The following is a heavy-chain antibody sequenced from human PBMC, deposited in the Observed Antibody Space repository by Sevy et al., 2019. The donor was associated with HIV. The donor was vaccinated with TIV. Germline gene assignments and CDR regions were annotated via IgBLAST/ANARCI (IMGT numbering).Heavy chain of an antibody. J-gene: IGHJ4*02. CDR1: GFTLSSYG. CDR2: ISYDGTNK. Sequence: GGSLRLSCAASGFTLSSYGMNWVRQAPGKGLEWVAVISYDGTNKYYADSVKGQFTISRDNFKNTLYLQMDSLRAEDTAVYYCARGSGVAAASFDYWGQGSLVTVSS. D-gene: IGHD2-2*01. CDR3: ARGSGVAAASFDY. V-gene: IGHV3-30-3*01.